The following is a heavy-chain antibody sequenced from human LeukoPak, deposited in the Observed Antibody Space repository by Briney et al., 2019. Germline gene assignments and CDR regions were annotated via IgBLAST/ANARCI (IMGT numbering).Heavy chain of an antibody. CDR1: GDSFADSW. CDR3: ARTPSGYFGSGSPLDS. Sequence: GESLKISCKGSGDSFADSWIGWVRQIPGKGLEWMGIIYPGDSDTRYSPSFQGQVTISADKSINTAYLQWTSLRASDTGLFYCARTPSGYFGSGSPLDSWGQGTLVTVSS. CDR2: IYPGDSDT. D-gene: IGHD3-10*01. J-gene: IGHJ4*02. V-gene: IGHV5-51*01.